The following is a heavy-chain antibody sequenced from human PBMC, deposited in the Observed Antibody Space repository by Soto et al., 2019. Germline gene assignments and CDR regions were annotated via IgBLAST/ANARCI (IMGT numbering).Heavy chain of an antibody. J-gene: IGHJ4*02. CDR2: ISGDGANT. CDR1: GFTFSYYA. Sequence: EVQLLESGGGLVQPGGSLRLSCAGSGFTFSYYALSWVRQAPGKGLEWVSAISGDGANTYYADSVKGRFTISRDNSKNTLYLQMNSLRAEDTALSYCVKDSHGYNRLGDYWGQGTLVTVSS. CDR3: VKDSHGYNRLGDY. D-gene: IGHD5-18*01. V-gene: IGHV3-23*01.